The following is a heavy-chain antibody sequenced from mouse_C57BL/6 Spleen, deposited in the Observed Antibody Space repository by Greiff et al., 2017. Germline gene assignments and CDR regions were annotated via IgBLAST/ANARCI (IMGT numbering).Heavy chain of an antibody. V-gene: IGHV5-17*01. D-gene: IGHD1-1*01. CDR3: ASRSSPIYYAMDY. J-gene: IGHJ4*01. CDR1: GFTFSDSG. Sequence: EVKLMESGGGLVKPGGSLKLSCAASGFTFSDSGMHWVRQAPEKGLEWVAYISSGSSTIYYADTVKGRFTISRDNAKNTLFLQMTSLRSEDTAMDYCASRSSPIYYAMDYWGQGTSVTVSS. CDR2: ISSGSSTI.